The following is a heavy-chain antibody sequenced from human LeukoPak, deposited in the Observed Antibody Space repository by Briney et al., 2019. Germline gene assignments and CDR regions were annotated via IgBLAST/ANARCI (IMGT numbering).Heavy chain of an antibody. CDR3: AREVRGSYYYYGMDV. V-gene: IGHV1-8*01. CDR2: MNPNSGNT. Sequence: ASVKVSCKASGYTFTSYDINWVRQATGQGLEWMGWMNPNSGNTGYAQKFQGRVTMTRNTSISTAYVELSRLRSDDTAVYYCAREVRGSYYYYGMDVWGQGTTVTVSS. D-gene: IGHD3-10*01. CDR1: GYTFTSYD. J-gene: IGHJ6*02.